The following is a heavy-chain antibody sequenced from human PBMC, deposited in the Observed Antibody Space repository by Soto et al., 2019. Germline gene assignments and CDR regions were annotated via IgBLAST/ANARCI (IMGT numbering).Heavy chain of an antibody. CDR1: GFTFSSYG. Sequence: SGGSLRLSCAASGFTFSSYGMHWVRQAPGKGLEWVSVISSGGSNKYYADSVKGRFTISRDNCKNSLYLQMSSLRAEDTAVYYCARVVSGSGAWLDYWGPGTLVTVSS. CDR2: ISSGGSNK. D-gene: IGHD3-10*01. V-gene: IGHV3-30*03. CDR3: ARVVSGSGAWLDY. J-gene: IGHJ4*02.